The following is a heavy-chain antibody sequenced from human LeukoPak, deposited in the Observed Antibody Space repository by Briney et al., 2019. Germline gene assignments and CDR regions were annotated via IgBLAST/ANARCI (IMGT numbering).Heavy chain of an antibody. D-gene: IGHD6-13*01. J-gene: IGHJ4*02. CDR1: GGSISSYY. CDR3: ARETDGGSSSWYPGCFDY. Sequence: SETLSLTCTVSGGSISSYYWSWIRQPAGKGLEWIGRIYTSGSTNYNPSLKSRVTMSVDTSKKQFSLKLSSVTAADTAVYYCARETDGGSSSWYPGCFDYWGQGTLVTVSS. CDR2: IYTSGST. V-gene: IGHV4-4*07.